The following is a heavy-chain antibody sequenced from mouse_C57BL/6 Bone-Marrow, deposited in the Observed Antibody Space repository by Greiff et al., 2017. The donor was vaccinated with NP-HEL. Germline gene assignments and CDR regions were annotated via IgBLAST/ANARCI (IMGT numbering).Heavy chain of an antibody. D-gene: IGHD4-1*01. J-gene: IGHJ4*01. Sequence: QVQLKESGPGLVQPSQSLSITCTVSGFSLTSYGVHWVRQSPGKGLEWLGVIWSGGSTAYNAAFISRLSISKDNSKSQVFFKMNSLQADDTAIYYCAGDWDKAMDYWGQGTSVTVSS. CDR1: GFSLTSYG. V-gene: IGHV2-2*01. CDR3: AGDWDKAMDY. CDR2: IWSGGST.